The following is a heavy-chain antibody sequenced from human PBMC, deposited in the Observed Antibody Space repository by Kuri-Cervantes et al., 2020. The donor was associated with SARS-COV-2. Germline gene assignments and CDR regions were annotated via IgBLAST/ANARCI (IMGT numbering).Heavy chain of an antibody. J-gene: IGHJ4*02. CDR2: IRYDGSNK. Sequence: GESLKISCAASGFTFSSYGMHRVRQAPGKGLEWVAFIRYDGSNKYYADSVKGRFTISRDNSKNTLYLQMNSLRAEDTAVYYCAKGEDGYDYVWGSYPEDGFDYWGQGTLVTVSS. CDR1: GFTFSSYG. CDR3: AKGEDGYDYVWGSYPEDGFDY. V-gene: IGHV3-30*02. D-gene: IGHD3-16*01.